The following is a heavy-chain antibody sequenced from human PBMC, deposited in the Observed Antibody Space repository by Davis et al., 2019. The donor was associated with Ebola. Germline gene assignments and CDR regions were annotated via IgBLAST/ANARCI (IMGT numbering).Heavy chain of an antibody. CDR3: ASQYSSSWYRSYYYYGMDV. CDR2: INTNTGNP. D-gene: IGHD6-13*01. Sequence: ASVKVSCKASGYTFTSYAMNWVRQAPGQGLEWMGWINTNTGNPTYAQGFTGRFVFSLDTSVSTAYLQISSLKAEDTAVYYCASQYSSSWYRSYYYYGMDVWGQGTTVTVSS. CDR1: GYTFTSYA. V-gene: IGHV7-4-1*02. J-gene: IGHJ6*02.